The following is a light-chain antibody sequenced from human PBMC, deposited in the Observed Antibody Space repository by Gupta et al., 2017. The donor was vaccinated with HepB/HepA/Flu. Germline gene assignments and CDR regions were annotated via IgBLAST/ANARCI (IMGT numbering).Light chain of an antibody. J-gene: IGKJ3*01. Sequence: DIVLTQSPGTLSLSPGESATLSFRASQRVSSSYLAWYQQKPGQAPRLLIYGASSRATGIPDRFSGSGSGTDFTLTISRLEPEDFAVYYCQQYGSSPLFTFGAGTKVEIK. CDR1: QRVSSSY. CDR3: QQYGSSPLFT. CDR2: GAS. V-gene: IGKV3-20*01.